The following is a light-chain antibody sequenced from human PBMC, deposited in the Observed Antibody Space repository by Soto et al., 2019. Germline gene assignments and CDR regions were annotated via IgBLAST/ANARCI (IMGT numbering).Light chain of an antibody. Sequence: EIVMTQSPATLSVSPGERATLSCRASQSVSRNLAWYQQKPGQAPRLLIYGASTRATGIPARFSGSGPGTEFTLTISSLQSEDFAVYYCQQYNNWPITFGQGTRLEIK. J-gene: IGKJ5*01. CDR2: GAS. CDR1: QSVSRN. V-gene: IGKV3-15*01. CDR3: QQYNNWPIT.